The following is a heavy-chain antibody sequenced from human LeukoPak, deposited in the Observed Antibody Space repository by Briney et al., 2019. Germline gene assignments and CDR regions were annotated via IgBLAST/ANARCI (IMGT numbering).Heavy chain of an antibody. D-gene: IGHD1-26*01. CDR3: ARDRVGVLHSVFDY. Sequence: ASVKVSCKSSGYTFTSYYMHWVRQAPGQGLEWMAMINPSGGSKTYAQKFQGRVTMTRDMSTSTVYMELSSLRSEDTAVYYCARDRVGVLHSVFDYWGQGTLVTVSS. J-gene: IGHJ4*02. V-gene: IGHV1-46*01. CDR2: INPSGGSK. CDR1: GYTFTSYY.